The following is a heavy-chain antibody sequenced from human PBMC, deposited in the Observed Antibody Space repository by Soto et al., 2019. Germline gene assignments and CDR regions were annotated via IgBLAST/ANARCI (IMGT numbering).Heavy chain of an antibody. J-gene: IGHJ6*02. V-gene: IGHV3-30-3*01. CDR1: GFIFSGCA. D-gene: IGHD1-26*01. Sequence: GGSLRLSCAASGFIFSGCAMHWVRQAPGKGLEWVGVISYDGGDQYYADSVEGRFTISRDNSKNTMYLQMNSLRLEDTAVYYCARDKVGAPYYYYVMDVWGQGTTVTVSS. CDR2: ISYDGGDQ. CDR3: ARDKVGAPYYYYVMDV.